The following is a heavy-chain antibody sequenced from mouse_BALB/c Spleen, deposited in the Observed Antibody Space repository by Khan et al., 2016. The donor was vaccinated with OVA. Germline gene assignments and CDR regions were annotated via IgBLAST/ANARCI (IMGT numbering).Heavy chain of an antibody. CDR1: GFSLTSYG. CDR2: IWAGGST. CDR3: ARLEGI. V-gene: IGHV2-9*02. J-gene: IGHJ2*01. Sequence: VQLQESGPGLVAPSQSLSITCTVSGFSLTSYGVHWVRQPPGKGLEWLGVIWAGGSTNYYSALMSRLSISKDNTTNHAFLKMNSLQTEGTAMYYCARLEGIWGQGTTLTVSS.